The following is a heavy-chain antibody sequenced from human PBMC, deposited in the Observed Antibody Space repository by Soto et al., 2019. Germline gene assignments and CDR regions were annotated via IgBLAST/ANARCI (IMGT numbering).Heavy chain of an antibody. CDR1: GFTFSSYA. V-gene: IGHV3-23*01. Sequence: EVQLLESGGGLVQPGGSLRLSCAASGFTFSSYAMSWVRQAPGKGLEWVSAISGSGGSTYYADSVKGRFTISRDNSKNTLYLQMNSLRAEDTAVYYCAKGRWVSSGTTRGVAGDLYYFDYWGQGTLVTVSS. CDR3: AKGRWVSSGTTRGVAGDLYYFDY. CDR2: ISGSGGST. D-gene: IGHD1-1*01. J-gene: IGHJ4*02.